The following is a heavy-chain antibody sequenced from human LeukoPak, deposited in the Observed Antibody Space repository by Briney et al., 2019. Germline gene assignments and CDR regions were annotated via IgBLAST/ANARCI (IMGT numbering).Heavy chain of an antibody. CDR1: GYTLTELS. J-gene: IGHJ4*02. CDR2: FDPEDGET. CDR3: ATVLEWLSIHSLLY. Sequence: GASVKVSCKVSGYTLTELSMHWVRQAPGKGLEWMGGFDPEDGETIYAQKFQGRVTMTEDTSTDTAYMELSSLRSEDTAVYYCATVLEWLSIHSLLYWGQGTLVTVSS. V-gene: IGHV1-24*01. D-gene: IGHD3-3*01.